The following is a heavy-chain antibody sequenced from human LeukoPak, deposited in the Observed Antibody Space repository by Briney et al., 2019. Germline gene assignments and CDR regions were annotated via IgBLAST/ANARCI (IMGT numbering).Heavy chain of an antibody. V-gene: IGHV3-30*04. CDR2: ISYDGSNK. J-gene: IGHJ4*02. CDR3: ARGGVVPAAPFDY. D-gene: IGHD2-2*01. Sequence: GGSLRLSCAASGFTFSSYAMHWVRQAPGKGLEWVAVISYDGSNKYYADSVKGRFTISRDNSKNTLYLQMNSLRAEDTAVYYCARGGVVPAAPFDYWGQGTLVTVSS. CDR1: GFTFSSYA.